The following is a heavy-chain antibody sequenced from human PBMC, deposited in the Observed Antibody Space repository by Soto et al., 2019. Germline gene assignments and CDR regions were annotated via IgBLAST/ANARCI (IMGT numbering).Heavy chain of an antibody. D-gene: IGHD3-16*01. CDR3: ARDWGGMDV. J-gene: IGHJ6*02. CDR2: IRQDASAT. V-gene: IGHV3-7*01. Sequence: PGGSLRLSCEASGFIYSNYWMTWVRQAPGKGLEWVATIRQDASATFLVDSVKGRFTISRDNAKNSVYLQMNSLRVEDTAVYYCARDWGGMDVWGQGTTVTVS. CDR1: GFIYSNYW.